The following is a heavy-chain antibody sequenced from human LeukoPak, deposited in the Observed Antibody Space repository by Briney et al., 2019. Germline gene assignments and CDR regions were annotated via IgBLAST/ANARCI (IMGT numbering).Heavy chain of an antibody. J-gene: IGHJ4*02. CDR3: ARHHSIAELDMIGY. CDR2: IYTSGST. Sequence: SQTLSLTCTVSGGSISSGSYYWSWIRQPAGKGLEWIGRIYTSGSTNYNPSLKSRVTISVDTSKNQFSLKLSSVTAADTAVYYCARHHSIAELDMIGYWGQGTLVTVSS. CDR1: GGSISSGSYY. V-gene: IGHV4-61*02. D-gene: IGHD1-1*01.